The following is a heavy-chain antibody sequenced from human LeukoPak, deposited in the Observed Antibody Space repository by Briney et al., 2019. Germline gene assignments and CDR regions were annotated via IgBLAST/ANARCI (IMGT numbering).Heavy chain of an antibody. V-gene: IGHV4-4*02. CDR1: GGSISSSNW. J-gene: IGHJ3*02. CDR3: ARRGYYDSSGYYRSDDAFDI. Sequence: SETLSLTCAVSGGSISSSNWWSWVRQPPGKGLEWIGEIYHSGSTNYNPSLKSRVTISVDKSKNQFSLKLSSVTAADTAVYYCARRGYYDSSGYYRSDDAFDIWGQGTMVTVSS. D-gene: IGHD3-22*01. CDR2: IYHSGST.